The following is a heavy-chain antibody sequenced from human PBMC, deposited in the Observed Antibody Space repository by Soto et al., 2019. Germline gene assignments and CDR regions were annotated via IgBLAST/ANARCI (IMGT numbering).Heavy chain of an antibody. CDR3: AKESSSGYYRTADF. Sequence: QVQLVESGGGVVQPGRSLRLSCAVSGFTLSCCGMHWVRQAPGKGLEWVAVITYGGSEKHYADSGKGRFTISRDTSKNTVDLQMNSLRAEDTAVYYCAKESSSGYYRTADFWGQGILVTVSS. CDR1: GFTLSCCG. CDR2: ITYGGSEK. D-gene: IGHD3-22*01. J-gene: IGHJ4*02. V-gene: IGHV3-30*18.